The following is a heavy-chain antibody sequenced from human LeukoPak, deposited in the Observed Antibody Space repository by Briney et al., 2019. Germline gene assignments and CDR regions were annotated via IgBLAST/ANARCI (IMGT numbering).Heavy chain of an antibody. CDR3: ARVGCGGDCYHYFDY. V-gene: IGHV4-34*01. CDR1: GGSFSGYY. J-gene: IGHJ4*02. CDR2: INHSGST. D-gene: IGHD2-21*02. Sequence: SETLSLTCAVYGGSFSGYYWSWIRQPPGKGLEWIGEINHSGSTNYNPSLKSRVTISVDTSKNQFPLKLSSVTAADTAVYYCARVGCGGDCYHYFDYWGQGTLVAVSS.